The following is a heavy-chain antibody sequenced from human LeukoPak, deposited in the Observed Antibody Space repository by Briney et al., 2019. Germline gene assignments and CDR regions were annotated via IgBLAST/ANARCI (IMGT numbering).Heavy chain of an antibody. V-gene: IGHV4-38-2*02. D-gene: IGHD3-22*01. CDR2: IYHSGST. J-gene: IGHJ4*02. Sequence: KPSETLSLTCTVSGYTISSGYYWGWIRPPPGKGLEWIGSIYHSGSTYYNPSLKSRVTISVDTSKNQFSLKLSSVTAADTAAYYCAGGAIWYDSSGYYGPIDYWGQGTLVTVSS. CDR3: AGGAIWYDSSGYYGPIDY. CDR1: GYTISSGYY.